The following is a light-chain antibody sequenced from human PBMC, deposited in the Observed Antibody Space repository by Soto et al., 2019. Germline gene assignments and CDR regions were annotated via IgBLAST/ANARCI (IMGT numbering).Light chain of an antibody. CDR1: SSDVGGYQY. CDR2: EVN. J-gene: IGLJ1*01. Sequence: QSALTQPPSASGSPGQSVTISCTGTSSDVGGYQYVSWYQQHPGKAPKLMIFEVNQRPSGVPDRFSGSKSGNTASLTVSGLQAEDEADYYCSSYAGINNLGVFGTGTKLTVL. V-gene: IGLV2-8*01. CDR3: SSYAGINNLGV.